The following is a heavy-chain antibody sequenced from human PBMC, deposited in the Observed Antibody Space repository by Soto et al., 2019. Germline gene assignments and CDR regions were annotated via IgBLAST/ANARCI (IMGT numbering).Heavy chain of an antibody. CDR1: GYTFTGYY. Sequence: ASVKVSCKASGYTFTGYYMHWVRQAPGQGLEWMGWINPNSGGTNYAQKFQGRVTMTRDTSISTAYMELSRLRSDDTAVYYCARAVGCSGGSCYSIESSCGMDVWGQGTTVTVSS. V-gene: IGHV1-2*02. D-gene: IGHD2-15*01. CDR3: ARAVGCSGGSCYSIESSCGMDV. J-gene: IGHJ6*02. CDR2: INPNSGGT.